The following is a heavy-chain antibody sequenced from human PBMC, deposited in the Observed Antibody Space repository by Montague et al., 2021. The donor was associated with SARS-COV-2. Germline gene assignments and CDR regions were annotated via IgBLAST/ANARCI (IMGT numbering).Heavy chain of an antibody. Sequence: PALVKPTQTLTLTCTFSGFSLTSSGVAVGWIRQPPGKALEWLALIYWDDDKRYTPSLKTKLTITKVTSKSQVALIMTNMDPVDTATYYCARISYGSGMGFDYWGQGTLVTVSS. CDR2: IYWDDDK. V-gene: IGHV2-5*02. D-gene: IGHD3-10*01. J-gene: IGHJ4*02. CDR1: GFSLTSSGVA. CDR3: ARISYGSGMGFDY.